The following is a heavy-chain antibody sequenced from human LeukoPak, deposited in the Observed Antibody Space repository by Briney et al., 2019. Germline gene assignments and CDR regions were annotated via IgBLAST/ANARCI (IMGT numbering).Heavy chain of an antibody. J-gene: IGHJ6*04. Sequence: ASVKASCKASGYTFTSYYMHWVRQAPGQGLEWMGIINPSGGSTSYAQKFQGRVTMTRDTSTSTVYMELSSLRSEDTAVYYCARDPGIVAAAPYYYYGMDVWGKGTTVTVSS. CDR2: INPSGGST. CDR3: ARDPGIVAAAPYYYYGMDV. D-gene: IGHD6-13*01. CDR1: GYTFTSYY. V-gene: IGHV1-46*01.